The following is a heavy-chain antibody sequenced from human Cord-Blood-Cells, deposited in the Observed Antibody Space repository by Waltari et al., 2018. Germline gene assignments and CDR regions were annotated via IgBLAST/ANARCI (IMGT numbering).Heavy chain of an antibody. J-gene: IGHJ4*02. D-gene: IGHD3-3*01. Sequence: QLQLQETGPGLANPSETLSLTCTVSGGFFISSSYYWGWTRRPPGKGLEWIGSINYSGSTYYNPSLKSRVTISVDTSKNQFSLKLSSVTAADTAVYYCARLTYYDFWSGYYFDYWGQGTLVTVSS. CDR1: GGFFISSSYY. V-gene: IGHV4-39*01. CDR2: INYSGST. CDR3: ARLTYYDFWSGYYFDY.